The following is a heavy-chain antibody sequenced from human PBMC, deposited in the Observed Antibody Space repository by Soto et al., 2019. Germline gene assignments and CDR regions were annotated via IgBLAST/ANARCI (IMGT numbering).Heavy chain of an antibody. Sequence: SENLSLTCSVSAGSISRYYWGWVRQSPGEGLEWIAHISYTVDASYNPSLKSRVTISLDTSKNQIALSLMSVTAADTAVYYWGVSLMSRDMGSFDYSGQRNLVSVSS. J-gene: IGHJ4*02. CDR2: ISYTVDA. CDR1: AGSISRYY. CDR3: GVSLMSRDMGSFDY. V-gene: IGHV4-59*01. D-gene: IGHD2-15*01.